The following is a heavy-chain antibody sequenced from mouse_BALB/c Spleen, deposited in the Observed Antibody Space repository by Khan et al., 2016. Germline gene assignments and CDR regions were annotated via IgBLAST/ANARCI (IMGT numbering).Heavy chain of an antibody. CDR3: ARIKKIVATYFDY. CDR1: GYTFTSYW. CDR2: TNPTNGRT. V-gene: IGHV1S81*02. D-gene: IGHD1-1*01. J-gene: IGHJ2*01. Sequence: QVQLQQPGAELVKAGASVKMSCKASGYTFTSYWMHWVKQRLGQGLEWFAETNPTNGRTYYNEKFKSKATLTVDKSSSTAYMLLSGPTFEDSAVYYCARIKKIVATYFDYWGQGPLSQSPQ.